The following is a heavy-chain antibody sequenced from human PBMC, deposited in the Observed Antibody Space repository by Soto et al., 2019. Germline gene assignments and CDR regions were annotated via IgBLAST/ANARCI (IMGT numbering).Heavy chain of an antibody. D-gene: IGHD2-8*01. CDR1: GYSFTDYH. CDR3: ARGDSTDCSNGVCSFFYNHDMDV. J-gene: IGHJ6*02. CDR2: INPKSGGT. Sequence: GPVKVSCKASGYSFTDYHIHWVRQAPGQGLEWLGRINPKSGGTSTAQKFQGWVTMTTDTSISTASMELTRLTSDDTAIYYCARGDSTDCSNGVCSFFYNHDMDVWGQGTTVTVSS. V-gene: IGHV1-2*04.